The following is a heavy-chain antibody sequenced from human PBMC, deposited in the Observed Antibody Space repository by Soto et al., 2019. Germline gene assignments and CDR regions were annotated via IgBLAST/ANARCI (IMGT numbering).Heavy chain of an antibody. V-gene: IGHV3-72*01. J-gene: IGHJ4*02. CDR1: GFTFSDHY. D-gene: IGHD4-17*01. CDR2: STDQAHNFNT. CDR3: VRATTTATSWPSVDC. Sequence: EVQLVESGGGLVQPGGSLRLSCAVSGFTFSDHYMDWVRQAPGKGPEWVGRSTDQAHNFNTFYAASVKGRFMISRDDSKKSLYLQMNSLRIEDTAVYYCVRATTTATSWPSVDCWGQGTLVTVSS.